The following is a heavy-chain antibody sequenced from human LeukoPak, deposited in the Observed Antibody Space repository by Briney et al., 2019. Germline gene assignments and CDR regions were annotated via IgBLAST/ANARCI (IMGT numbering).Heavy chain of an antibody. CDR2: IRYDGSNK. J-gene: IGHJ4*02. CDR3: AKDWAGCSSTCCYKETDY. V-gene: IGHV3-30*02. D-gene: IGHD2-2*02. CDR1: GFTFSFYG. Sequence: GGSLRLSCAASGFTFSFYGMHWVRQAPGKGLEWVAFIRYDGSNKYYANSVKGRFTISRDNSKNTLYLQMNSLRAEDTAVYYCAKDWAGCSSTCCYKETDYWGQGTLVTVSS.